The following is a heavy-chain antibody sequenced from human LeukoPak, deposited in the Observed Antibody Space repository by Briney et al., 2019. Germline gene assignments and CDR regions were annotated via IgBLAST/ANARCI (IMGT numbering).Heavy chain of an antibody. Sequence: PGGSLRLSCAASGFTFSSYWMSWVRQAPGEGLEWVANIKQDGSEKYYVDSVKGRFTISRDNAKNSLYLQMNSLRAEDTAVYYCARDLSAGISGSYSVYWGQGTLVTVSS. D-gene: IGHD3-10*01. J-gene: IGHJ4*02. CDR1: GFTFSSYW. V-gene: IGHV3-7*03. CDR3: ARDLSAGISGSYSVY. CDR2: IKQDGSEK.